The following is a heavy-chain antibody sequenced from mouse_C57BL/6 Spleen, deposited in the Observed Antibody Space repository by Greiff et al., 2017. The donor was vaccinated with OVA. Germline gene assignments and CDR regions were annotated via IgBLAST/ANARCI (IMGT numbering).Heavy chain of an antibody. CDR3: VRGVYYDYDGFPYYAMDY. V-gene: IGHV10-3*01. J-gene: IGHJ4*01. CDR1: GFTFNTYA. D-gene: IGHD2-4*01. CDR2: IRSKSSNYAT. Sequence: EVMLVESGGGLVQPKGSLKLSCAASGFTFNTYAMHWVRQAPGKGLEWVARIRSKSSNYATYYADSVKDRFTISRDDSQSMLYLQMNNLKTEDTAMYYSVRGVYYDYDGFPYYAMDYWGQGTSVTVSS.